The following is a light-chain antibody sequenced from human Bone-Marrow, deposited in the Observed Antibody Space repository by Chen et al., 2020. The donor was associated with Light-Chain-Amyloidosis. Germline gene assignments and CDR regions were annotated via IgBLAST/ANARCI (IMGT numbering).Light chain of an antibody. V-gene: IGLV2-11*02. J-gene: IGLJ2*01. CDR1: SGDVGGYDV. Sequence: SALLQPPSLPGSPGQQVPFPCLGTSGDVGGYDVVSWYQQSPVKAPKLIIYDVSKRPSGVPDRFSGSKSGNTASLTISGLQAADEADYYCCSTAGRSTLVFGGGTTLTVL. CDR3: CSTAGRSTLV. CDR2: DVS.